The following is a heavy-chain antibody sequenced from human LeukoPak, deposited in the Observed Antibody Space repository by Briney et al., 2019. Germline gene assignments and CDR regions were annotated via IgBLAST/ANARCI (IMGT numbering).Heavy chain of an antibody. Sequence: PSETLSLTCAVYGGSFSGYYWSWIRQPPGKGLEWIGEINHSGSTNYNPSLKSRVTISVDTSKNQFSLKLSSVTAADTAVYYCASSWNSSSGFDYWGQGTLVTVSS. CDR3: ASSWNSSSGFDY. CDR1: GGSFSGYY. CDR2: INHSGST. V-gene: IGHV4-34*01. D-gene: IGHD6-13*01. J-gene: IGHJ4*02.